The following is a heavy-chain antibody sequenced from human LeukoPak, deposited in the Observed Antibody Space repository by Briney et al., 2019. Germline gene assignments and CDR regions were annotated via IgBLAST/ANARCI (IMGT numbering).Heavy chain of an antibody. CDR3: ARDQDWKGKVGNYGMDV. J-gene: IGHJ6*02. Sequence: GGSLRLSCAASGSTFSSYSMNWVRQAPGKGLEWVSSISSSSSYIYYADSVKGRFTISRDNAKNSLYLQMNSLRAEDTAVYYCARDQDWKGKVGNYGMDVWGQGTTVTVSS. CDR2: ISSSSSYI. CDR1: GSTFSSYS. V-gene: IGHV3-21*04. D-gene: IGHD1-1*01.